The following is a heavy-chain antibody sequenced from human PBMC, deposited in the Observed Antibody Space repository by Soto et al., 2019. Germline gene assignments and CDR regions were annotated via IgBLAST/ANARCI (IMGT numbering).Heavy chain of an antibody. CDR2: IFSNDDK. D-gene: IGHD3-10*01. Sequence: QVTLKESGPVLVKPTETLTLTCTVSGLSLSNARMGVSWIRQPPGKALEWLEHIFSNDDKSYSTSLKTRLSISYDTPKSKVVLTMTNTGAVATATYYCAPRVREFVIRNAWFDNWGPGTMVTVSS. V-gene: IGHV2-26*01. CDR1: GLSLSNARMG. CDR3: APRVREFVIRNAWFDN. J-gene: IGHJ5*02.